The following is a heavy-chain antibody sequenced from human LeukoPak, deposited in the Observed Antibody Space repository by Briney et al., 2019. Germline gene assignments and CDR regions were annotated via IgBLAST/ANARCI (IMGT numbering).Heavy chain of an antibody. V-gene: IGHV1-18*01. CDR1: GYTFSTYG. J-gene: IGHJ4*02. CDR2: ISGYNGNT. CDR3: ARDGYFDY. Sequence: ASVKVSCKASGYTFSTYGIAWVRQAPGQGLEWMGWISGYNGNTNYAQKFQGRVTMTTDTTTTTAYMELRSLRSDDTAVYYCARDGYFDYWGQGTLVTVSS.